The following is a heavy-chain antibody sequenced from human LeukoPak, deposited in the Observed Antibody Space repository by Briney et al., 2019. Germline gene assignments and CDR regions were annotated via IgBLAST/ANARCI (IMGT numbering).Heavy chain of an antibody. V-gene: IGHV3-72*01. D-gene: IGHD3-10*01. CDR2: TNITDHSNTT. Sequence: PGGSLRLSCAASGFTLSDHYMDWVRQAPGKGQEWVGRTNITDHSNTTEYAASAKGRFTISRDDSKNTLDLQMNSLKTEDTALYSCALWFGVKWGCWGQGTLVTVSS. CDR1: GFTLSDHY. CDR3: ALWFGVKWGC. J-gene: IGHJ4*02.